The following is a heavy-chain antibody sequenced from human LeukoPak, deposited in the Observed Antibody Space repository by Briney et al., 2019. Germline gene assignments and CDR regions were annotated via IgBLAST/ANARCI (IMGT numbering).Heavy chain of an antibody. Sequence: ASVKVSCKASGYFQESYKPWVRQAPGQRLEWMGWINAGNGHTRYSQRFQGRVTITRDTSASTVYMEVTSLRFEDTAVYYCARGIWSRTVSSYYFDCWGQGTLVTVPS. CDR1: GYFQESY. CDR3: ARGIWSRTVSSYYFDC. D-gene: IGHD3-3*01. V-gene: IGHV1-3*01. J-gene: IGHJ4*02. CDR2: INAGNGHT.